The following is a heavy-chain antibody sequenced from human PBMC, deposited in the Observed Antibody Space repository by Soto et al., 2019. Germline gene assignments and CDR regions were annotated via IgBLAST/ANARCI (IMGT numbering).Heavy chain of an antibody. Sequence: GGSLRLSCAASGFAFSSYAMHWVRQAPGKGLEWVAVISYDGSNKYYADSVKGRFTISRDNSKNTMYLHMNSLRAEDTAVYYCPRGKTAAGLRELDYWRQRTLVSVPS. CDR1: GFAFSSYA. V-gene: IGHV3-30-3*01. CDR3: PRGKTAAGLRELDY. D-gene: IGHD6-13*01. J-gene: IGHJ4*02. CDR2: ISYDGSNK.